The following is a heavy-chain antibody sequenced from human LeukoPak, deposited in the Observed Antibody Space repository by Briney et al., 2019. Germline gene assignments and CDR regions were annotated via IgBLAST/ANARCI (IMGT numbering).Heavy chain of an antibody. D-gene: IGHD3-10*01. CDR2: ISGSGGST. V-gene: IGHV3-23*01. CDR1: GFTFSSYE. Sequence: PGGSLRLSCAASGFTFSSYEMSWVRQAPGKGLEWVSAISGSGGSTYYADSVKGRFTISRDNSKNTLYLQMNSLRAEDTAVYYCAKDRLLWFGELLSSLGDFDYWGQGTLVTVSS. J-gene: IGHJ4*02. CDR3: AKDRLLWFGELLSSLGDFDY.